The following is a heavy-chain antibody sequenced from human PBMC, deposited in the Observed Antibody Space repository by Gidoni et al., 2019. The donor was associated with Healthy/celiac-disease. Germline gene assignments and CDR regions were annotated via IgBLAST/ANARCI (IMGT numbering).Heavy chain of an antibody. Sequence: QVQLVESGGGVVQPGRSRRLSCAAAGFTFSSYGMHWVRQAPGKGLEWVGVISYDGSNKYYADSVKGRFTISRDNSKNTLYLQMNSLRAEDTAVYYCAKDRSGWYLDYWGQGTLVTVSS. CDR3: AKDRSGWYLDY. V-gene: IGHV3-30*18. J-gene: IGHJ4*02. CDR2: ISYDGSNK. CDR1: GFTFSSYG. D-gene: IGHD6-19*01.